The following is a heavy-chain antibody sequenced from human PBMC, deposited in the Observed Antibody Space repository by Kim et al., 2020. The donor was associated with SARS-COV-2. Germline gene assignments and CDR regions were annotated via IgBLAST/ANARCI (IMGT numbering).Heavy chain of an antibody. CDR1: GFTFSTYW. CDR3: VRGMGES. V-gene: IGHV3-74*03. Sequence: GGSLRLSCAASGFTFSTYWMSWVRQAPGRGLLWVSRINDESTLTTLADFVWGRFTISRDNAKKILYLQMNNLRVEDTGLYYCVRGMGESWGQGTLVTGSS. D-gene: IGHD2-21*01. J-gene: IGHJ4*02. CDR2: INDESTLT.